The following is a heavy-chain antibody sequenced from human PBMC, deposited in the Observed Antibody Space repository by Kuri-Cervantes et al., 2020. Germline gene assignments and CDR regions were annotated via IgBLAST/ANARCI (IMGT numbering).Heavy chain of an antibody. CDR3: ARDPGNVPAAIPLYYYYGMDV. D-gene: IGHD2-2*02. Sequence: SVKVSCKASGGTFSSYAISWVRQAPGQGLEWMGGIIPIFGTANYAQKFQGRVTITADESTSTAYMELRSLRSDDTAVYYCARDPGNVPAAIPLYYYYGMDVWGQGTTVTVSS. J-gene: IGHJ6*02. CDR2: IIPIFGTA. V-gene: IGHV1-69*13. CDR1: GGTFSSYA.